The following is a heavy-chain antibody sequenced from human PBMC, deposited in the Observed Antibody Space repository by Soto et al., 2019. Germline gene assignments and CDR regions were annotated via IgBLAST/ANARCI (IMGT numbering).Heavy chain of an antibody. Sequence: PGGSLRLSCAASGFTFSSYWMSWVRQAPGKGLEWVANIKQEGSEKYYVDSVKGRFTISRDNAKNSQYLQMNSLRAEDTAVYYCAREGHTYFDILTGYYFPSGPWFDPWGQGTLVTVSS. D-gene: IGHD3-9*01. CDR1: GFTFSSYW. CDR3: AREGHTYFDILTGYYFPSGPWFDP. J-gene: IGHJ5*02. V-gene: IGHV3-7*03. CDR2: IKQEGSEK.